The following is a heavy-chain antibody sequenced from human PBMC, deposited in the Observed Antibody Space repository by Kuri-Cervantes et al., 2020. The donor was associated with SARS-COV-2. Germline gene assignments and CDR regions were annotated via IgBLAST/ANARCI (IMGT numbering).Heavy chain of an antibody. CDR3: ARHQSGYFDY. D-gene: IGHD3-3*01. J-gene: IGHJ4*02. Sequence: SETLSLTCTVSGGSINNYYWSWLRQPPEKGLEWIGYIYYSGSTYYNPSLKSRVTISVDTSKNQFSLKLSSVTAADTAVYYCARHQSGYFDYWGQGTLVTVSS. CDR1: GGSINNYY. V-gene: IGHV4-59*04. CDR2: IYYSGST.